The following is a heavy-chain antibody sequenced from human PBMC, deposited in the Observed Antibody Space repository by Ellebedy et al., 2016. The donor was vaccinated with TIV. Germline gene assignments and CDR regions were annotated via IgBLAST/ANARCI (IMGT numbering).Heavy chain of an antibody. CDR2: IKQDGSEK. Sequence: GESLKISCAASGFTFSTYWMSWVRQAPGKGLEWVANIKQDGSEKYYVDSVKGRFTISRDNAKNSLSLQMNSLRAEDTAVYYCARELEGFGELSPFDYWGQGTLVTVSS. V-gene: IGHV3-7*01. J-gene: IGHJ4*02. CDR1: GFTFSTYW. CDR3: ARELEGFGELSPFDY. D-gene: IGHD3-10*01.